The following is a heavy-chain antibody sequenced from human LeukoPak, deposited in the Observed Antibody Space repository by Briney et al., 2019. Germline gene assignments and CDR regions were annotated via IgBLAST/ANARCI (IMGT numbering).Heavy chain of an antibody. Sequence: ASVKVSCKASGYTFTSYGISWVRQAPGQGLEWMGWISAYNGNTNYAQKLQGRVTMTTDTSTSTAYMELRSLRSDDTAVYYCARTGGQNYDFWSGYYTEGWFDPWGQETLVTVSS. V-gene: IGHV1-18*01. J-gene: IGHJ5*02. CDR3: ARTGGQNYDFWSGYYTEGWFDP. D-gene: IGHD3-3*01. CDR2: ISAYNGNT. CDR1: GYTFTSYG.